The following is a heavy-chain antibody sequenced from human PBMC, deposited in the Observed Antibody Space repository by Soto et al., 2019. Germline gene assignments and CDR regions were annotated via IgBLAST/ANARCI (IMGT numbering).Heavy chain of an antibody. CDR1: GFTFSSYG. Sequence: QVQLVESGGGVVQPGRSLRLSCAASGFTFSSYGMHWVRQAPGKGLEWVAVISYDGSNKYYADSVKGRFTISRDNSKNTLYLHMNSLRAEDTAVYYCAKVDYGDRYYFDYWGQGTLVTVSS. D-gene: IGHD4-17*01. J-gene: IGHJ4*02. CDR2: ISYDGSNK. V-gene: IGHV3-30*18. CDR3: AKVDYGDRYYFDY.